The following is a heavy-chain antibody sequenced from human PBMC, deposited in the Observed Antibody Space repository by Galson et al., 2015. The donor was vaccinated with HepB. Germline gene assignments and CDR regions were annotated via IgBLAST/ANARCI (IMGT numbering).Heavy chain of an antibody. CDR1: GFSLSTSGMG. V-gene: IGHV2-5*02. Sequence: PALVKPTQTLTLTCTFSGFSLSTSGMGVGWIRQPPGKALEWLALIYWADGNRYSPSLKNRLSITRDTSKNQAVLTMTNMDPVDTATYFCVHTRMAPNLIFDYWGQGTLVIVSS. CDR3: VHTRMAPNLIFDY. D-gene: IGHD2-8*01. CDR2: IYWADGN. J-gene: IGHJ4*02.